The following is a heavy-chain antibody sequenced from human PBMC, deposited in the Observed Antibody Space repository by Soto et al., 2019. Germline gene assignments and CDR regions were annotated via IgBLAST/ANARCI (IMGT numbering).Heavy chain of an antibody. CDR3: VKGRLTGDN. CDR2: ISGSGDRT. CDR1: GFTFSSYG. V-gene: IGHV3-23*01. J-gene: IGHJ4*02. D-gene: IGHD7-27*01. Sequence: EVKLLESGGGLVQPGGSLRLSCAASGFTFSSYGMTWVRQTPGKGLEWVSGISGSGDRTYYADSVKGRFTISRDNSKNTLYVQMNSLTAEHTAIYYCVKGRLTGDNWGQGTLVTVSS.